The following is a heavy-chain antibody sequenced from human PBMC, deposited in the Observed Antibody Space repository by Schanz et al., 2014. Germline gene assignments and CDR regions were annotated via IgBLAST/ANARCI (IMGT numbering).Heavy chain of an antibody. D-gene: IGHD6-13*01. Sequence: EVQLLESGGGLVQPGGSLRLSCAASGFTFGDYAMTWVRQAPGKGLEWVSAINTGVNTYYADSVRGRFTMSRDNSKNTLYLQMNSLRAGDAAVYYCARGLIAAAGGAFDYWGQGPLVTVSS. CDR1: GFTFGDYA. V-gene: IGHV3-23*01. CDR2: INTGVNT. J-gene: IGHJ4*02. CDR3: ARGLIAAAGGAFDY.